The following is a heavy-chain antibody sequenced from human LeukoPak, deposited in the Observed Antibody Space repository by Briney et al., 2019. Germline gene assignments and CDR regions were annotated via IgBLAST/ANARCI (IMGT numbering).Heavy chain of an antibody. Sequence: GGSLRLSCAASGFTFSSYAMSWVRQAPGKGLEWVSTITGGGDITKYADSVKGRFTISRDDPKNTLYLQMNSLRADDTAVYDCARDRRPWYFDLWGRGTLVTVSS. J-gene: IGHJ2*01. V-gene: IGHV3-23*01. CDR3: ARDRRPWYFDL. D-gene: IGHD6-6*01. CDR1: GFTFSSYA. CDR2: ITGGGDIT.